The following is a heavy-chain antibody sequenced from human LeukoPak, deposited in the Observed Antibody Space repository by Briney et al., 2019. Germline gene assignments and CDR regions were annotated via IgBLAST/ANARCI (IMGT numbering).Heavy chain of an antibody. CDR2: INHSGST. CDR1: GGSISSSSYY. J-gene: IGHJ4*02. D-gene: IGHD3-22*01. Sequence: SETLSLTCTVSGGSISSSSYYWSWIRQPPGKGLEWIGEINHSGSTNYNPSLKSRVTISVDTSKNQFSLKLSSVTAADTAVYYCAREVAQRNITMIVVVLSPPYFDYWGQGTLVTVSS. V-gene: IGHV4-39*07. CDR3: AREVAQRNITMIVVVLSPPYFDY.